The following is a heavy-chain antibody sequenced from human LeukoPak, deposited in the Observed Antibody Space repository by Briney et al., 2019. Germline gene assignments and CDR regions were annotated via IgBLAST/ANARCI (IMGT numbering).Heavy chain of an antibody. CDR1: GFTFSSYA. D-gene: IGHD3-22*01. CDR3: AKETYYYDSSGYYSGAFDI. Sequence: PGGSLRLSCAASGFTFSSYAMSWVRQAPGKGLEWVSAISGSGGSTYYADSVKGRFTISRDNAKNSLYLQMNSLRAEDTALYYCAKETYYYDSSGYYSGAFDIWGQGTMVTVSS. J-gene: IGHJ3*02. V-gene: IGHV3-23*01. CDR2: ISGSGGST.